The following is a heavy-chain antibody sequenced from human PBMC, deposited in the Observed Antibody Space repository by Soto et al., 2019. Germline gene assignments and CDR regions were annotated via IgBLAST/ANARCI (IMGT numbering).Heavy chain of an antibody. D-gene: IGHD2-21*02. CDR3: ARERAVSANFFDY. V-gene: IGHV1-3*01. CDR1: GYTFTRYA. CDR2: INAGSGSS. J-gene: IGHJ4*02. Sequence: VASVKVSCKASGYTFTRYAIHWVRQAPGQGLEWMGWINAGSGSSRYSQNFQGRVTITRDTSASTAYMELSSLIFEDTGVYYCARERAVSANFFDYWGQGTLVTVYS.